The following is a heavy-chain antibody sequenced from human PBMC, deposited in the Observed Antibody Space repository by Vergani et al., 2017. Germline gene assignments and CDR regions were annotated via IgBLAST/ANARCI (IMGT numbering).Heavy chain of an antibody. CDR3: ARTQPDYYGSGSYVDY. CDR2: IYYSGST. J-gene: IGHJ4*02. CDR1: GGSISSYY. Sequence: QVQLQESGPGLVKPSETLSLTCTVSGGSISSYYWSWIRQPPGNGLEWIGYIYYSGSTNYNPSLKSRVTISVDTSQNQFSLKLSSVTAADTAVYYCARTQPDYYGSGSYVDYWGQGTLVTVSS. V-gene: IGHV4-59*01. D-gene: IGHD3-10*01.